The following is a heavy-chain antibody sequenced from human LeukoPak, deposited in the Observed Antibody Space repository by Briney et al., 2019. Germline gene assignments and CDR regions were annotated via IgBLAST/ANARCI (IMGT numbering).Heavy chain of an antibody. D-gene: IGHD4-17*01. CDR2: ISGSGDST. J-gene: IGHJ5*02. Sequence: GGSLRLSCATSGFTFDKYCIHWVRQAPGKGLEWVSAISGSGDSTYYADSVKGRFTISRDNSKHTLYLQMNSLRAEDTAVYYCAKGSTTNWFDPWGQGTLVTVSS. CDR1: GFTFDKYC. V-gene: IGHV3-23*01. CDR3: AKGSTTNWFDP.